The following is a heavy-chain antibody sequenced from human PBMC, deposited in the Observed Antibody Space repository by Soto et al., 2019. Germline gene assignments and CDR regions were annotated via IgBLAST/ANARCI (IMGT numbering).Heavy chain of an antibody. Sequence: PSETLSLTCAVYGGSFSGYYWSWIRQPPGKGLEWIGEINHSGSTNYNPSLKSRVTISVDTSKNQFSLKLSSVTAADTAVYYCGGGPYYYGRGIYYNPNWSAPGGKGPLATVPS. V-gene: IGHV4-34*01. CDR2: INHSGST. CDR3: GGGPYYYGRGIYYNPNWSAP. CDR1: GGSFSGYY. D-gene: IGHD3-10*01. J-gene: IGHJ5*02.